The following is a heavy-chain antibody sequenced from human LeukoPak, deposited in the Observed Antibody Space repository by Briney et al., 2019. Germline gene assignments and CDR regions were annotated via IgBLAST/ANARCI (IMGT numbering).Heavy chain of an antibody. CDR3: ARVITIGQPPYYYYMDL. CDR2: FIPLLGTA. Sequence: ASVKLSCKASGGTFANYAFSWVRQAPGQGLEWMGGFIPLLGTANYPQEFHGRVTITADESTSTAYMQLSSLRSEDTAVYFCARVITIGQPPYYYYMDLWGKGTTVTVSS. J-gene: IGHJ6*03. V-gene: IGHV1-69*13. D-gene: IGHD3-10*01. CDR1: GGTFANYA.